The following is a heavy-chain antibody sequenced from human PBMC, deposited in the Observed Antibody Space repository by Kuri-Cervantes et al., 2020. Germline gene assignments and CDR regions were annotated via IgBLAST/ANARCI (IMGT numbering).Heavy chain of an antibody. CDR1: GFTFSSYS. CDR3: ERDYHGSGIFDY. V-gene: IGHV3-21*01. Sequence: GGSLRLSCAASGFTFSSYSMNWVRQAPGKGLEWVSSISSSSSYIYYADSVKGRFTISRDNAKNSLYLQMNSLRDEDTAVYYCERDYHGSGIFDYWGQGTLVTVSS. J-gene: IGHJ4*02. D-gene: IGHD3-10*01. CDR2: ISSSSSYI.